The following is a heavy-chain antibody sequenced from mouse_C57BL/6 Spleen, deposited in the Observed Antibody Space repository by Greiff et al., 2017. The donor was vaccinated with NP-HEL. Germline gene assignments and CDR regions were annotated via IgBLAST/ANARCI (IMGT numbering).Heavy chain of an antibody. V-gene: IGHV7-3*01. CDR2: IRNKANGYTT. D-gene: IGHD1-1*01. CDR1: GFTFTDYY. CDR3: ARVGTTVFHFDY. J-gene: IGHJ2*01. Sequence: EVKLVESGGGLVQPGGSLSLSCAASGFTFTDYYMSWVRQPPGKALEWLGFIRNKANGYTTEYSASVKGRFTISRDNSQSILYLQMNALRAEDSATYYCARVGTTVFHFDYWGQGTTLTVSS.